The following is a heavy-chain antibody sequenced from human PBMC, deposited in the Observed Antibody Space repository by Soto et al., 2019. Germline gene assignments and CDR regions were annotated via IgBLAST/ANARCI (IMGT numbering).Heavy chain of an antibody. D-gene: IGHD3-10*01. CDR2: IYYSGST. J-gene: IGHJ4*02. CDR1: GGSISSGGYY. Sequence: QVQLQESGPGLVKPSQTLSLTCTVSGGSISSGGYYWSWIRQHPGKGLEWIGYIYYSGSTYYTPSLKSQGTISVYTSKNQFSLKLRSVTAADTAMYYCARDPAGAGSYWDYWGQGTLVTVSS. V-gene: IGHV4-31*01. CDR3: ARDPAGAGSYWDY.